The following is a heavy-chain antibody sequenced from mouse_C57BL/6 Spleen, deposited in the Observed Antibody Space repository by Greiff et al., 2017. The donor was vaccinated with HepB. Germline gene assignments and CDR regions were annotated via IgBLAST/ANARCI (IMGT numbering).Heavy chain of an antibody. D-gene: IGHD1-1*01. CDR3: TRSPYGSSVYWYFDV. V-gene: IGHV1-15*01. J-gene: IGHJ1*03. CDR1: GYTFTDYE. CDR2: IDPETGGT. Sequence: VQLKESGAELVRPGASVTLSCKASGYTFTDYEMHWVKQTPVHGLEWIGAIDPETGGTAYNQKFKGKAILTADKSSSTAYMELRSLTSEDSAVYYCTRSPYGSSVYWYFDVWGTGTTVTVSS.